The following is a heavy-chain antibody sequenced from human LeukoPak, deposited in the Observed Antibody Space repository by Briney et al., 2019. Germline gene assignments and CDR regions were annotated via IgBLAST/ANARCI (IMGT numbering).Heavy chain of an antibody. CDR1: GGSISSAY. D-gene: IGHD2-2*01. V-gene: IGHV4-4*07. J-gene: IGHJ3*02. Sequence: PSETLSLTCTVSGGSISSAYWGWIRQSAGKGLEYIGRLYVNGSPNSNPSLKSRVTMSLDTSKNQFSLKMTSVTAADSAIYFCARMPVPIHDAFDIWGQGTAVMVSS. CDR2: LYVNGSP. CDR3: ARMPVPIHDAFDI.